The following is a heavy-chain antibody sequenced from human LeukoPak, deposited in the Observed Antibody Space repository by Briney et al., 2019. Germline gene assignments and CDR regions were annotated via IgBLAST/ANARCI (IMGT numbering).Heavy chain of an antibody. V-gene: IGHV4-34*01. CDR3: ARSDGYGLVGI. D-gene: IGHD3-10*01. CDR1: SESFSGYF. J-gene: IGHJ3*02. CDR2: INYSGST. Sequence: SETLSLTCAIYSESFSGYFWSWIRQPPGKGLEWIGEINYSGSTNYNPSLKSRVTISVDTSKNQFSLKLSSVTAADTAVYYCARSDGYGLVGIWGQGTMVTVSS.